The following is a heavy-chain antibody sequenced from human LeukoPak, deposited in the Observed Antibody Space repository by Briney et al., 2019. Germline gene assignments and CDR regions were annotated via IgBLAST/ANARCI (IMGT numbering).Heavy chain of an antibody. J-gene: IGHJ4*02. CDR1: GLTFSTYE. Sequence: GGSLRPSCAASGLTFSTYEMHWVRQAPGKGLEWVSDISSSGSTMYYADSVKGRFTTSRDNAKNLLYLQMHSLRAEDTAVYYCSLLAVASPQDYWGQGTLVTVSS. CDR2: ISSSGSTM. V-gene: IGHV3-48*03. D-gene: IGHD6-19*01. CDR3: SLLAVASPQDY.